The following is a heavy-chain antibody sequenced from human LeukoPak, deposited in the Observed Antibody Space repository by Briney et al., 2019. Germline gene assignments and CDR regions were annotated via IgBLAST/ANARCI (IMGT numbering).Heavy chain of an antibody. CDR3: ARELVGAHYYFDY. D-gene: IGHD1-26*01. J-gene: IGHJ4*02. V-gene: IGHV3-30*02. CDR1: GFTFSHHG. CDR2: IRNDGSND. Sequence: GGSLRLSCAASGFTFSHHGMHWVRQAPGKGLEWVAFIRNDGSNDYYADSVKGRFTISRDNSKNNVYLQMHSLRVEDTAVYYCARELVGAHYYFDYWGQGTLVTVSS.